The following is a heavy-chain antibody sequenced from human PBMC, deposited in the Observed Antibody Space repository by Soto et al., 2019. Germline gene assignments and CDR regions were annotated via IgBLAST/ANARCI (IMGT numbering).Heavy chain of an antibody. Sequence: GGSLRLSCAVSGFPLEKYGMNWVRQAPGKGLEWVSAISGSGGSTYYADSVKGRFTISRDNSKNTLYLQMNSLRAEDTAVYYCAKDEVPLSAFDIWGQGTMVTVSS. V-gene: IGHV3-23*01. CDR2: ISGSGGST. CDR3: AKDEVPLSAFDI. CDR1: GFPLEKYG. D-gene: IGHD1-1*01. J-gene: IGHJ3*02.